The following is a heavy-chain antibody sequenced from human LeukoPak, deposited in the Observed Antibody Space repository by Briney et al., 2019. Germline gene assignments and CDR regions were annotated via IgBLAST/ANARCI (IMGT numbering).Heavy chain of an antibody. J-gene: IGHJ3*02. D-gene: IGHD6-13*01. CDR3: AKGLTAAGPDAFDI. V-gene: IGHV3-9*01. CDR2: ISWNSGSI. CDR1: GFTFDDYA. Sequence: GRSLRLSCAAAGFTFDDYAMHWVRQAPGKGLEWVSGISWNSGSIGYADSVKGRFTISRDNAKNPLYLQMNSLRAEDTALYYCAKGLTAAGPDAFDIWGQGTMVTVSS.